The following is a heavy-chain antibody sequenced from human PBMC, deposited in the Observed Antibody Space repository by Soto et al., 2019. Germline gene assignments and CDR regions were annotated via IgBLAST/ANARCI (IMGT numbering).Heavy chain of an antibody. CDR2: IYYSGST. CDR3: ARRAVAGSFDY. D-gene: IGHD6-19*01. J-gene: IGHJ4*02. V-gene: IGHV4-39*01. CDR1: GGSISSSSYY. Sequence: SETLSLTCTVSGGSISSSSYYWGWIRQSPGKGLEWIGRIYYSGSTYYNPSLKSRVTISVDTSKNQFSLKLSSVTAADTAVYYCARRAVAGSFDYWGQGTLVTVSS.